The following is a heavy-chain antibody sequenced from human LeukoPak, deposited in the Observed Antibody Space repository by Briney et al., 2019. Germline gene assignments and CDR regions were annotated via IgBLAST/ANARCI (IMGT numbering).Heavy chain of an antibody. D-gene: IGHD3-10*01. V-gene: IGHV3-30*03. CDR1: GFTFRTYG. J-gene: IGHJ4*02. CDR2: ISYDGSNK. CDR3: VRDAFGSFGEYNY. Sequence: PGGSLRLSCAASGFTFRTYGMHWVRQAPGKGLEWVAVISYDGSNKYYADSVKGRFTISRDNSKNTVYLQMNSLRGEDTAVYYCVRDAFGSFGEYNYWGQGALVTVSS.